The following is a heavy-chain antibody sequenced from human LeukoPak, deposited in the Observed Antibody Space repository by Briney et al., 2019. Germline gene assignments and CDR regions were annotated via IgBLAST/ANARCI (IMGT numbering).Heavy chain of an antibody. CDR3: ARDQITTVRGDGTSAFDI. V-gene: IGHV3-7*01. D-gene: IGHD3-10*01. CDR1: GFTFSSYW. CDR2: IKQDGSEK. J-gene: IGHJ3*02. Sequence: GGSLRLSCAASGFTFSSYWMSWVRQAPGKGLEGVASIKQDGSEKYYVDSVKGRFTISRDNAKNSLYLQMNSLRAEDTAVYYCARDQITTVRGDGTSAFDIWGQGTMVTVSS.